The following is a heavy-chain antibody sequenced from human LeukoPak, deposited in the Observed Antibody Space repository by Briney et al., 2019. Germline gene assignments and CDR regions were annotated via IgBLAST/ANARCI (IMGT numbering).Heavy chain of an antibody. J-gene: IGHJ4*02. Sequence: GGSLRLSCAASGFTFSSYSMNWVRQAPGKGLEWVSSISSSSSYIYYADSVKRRFTIPRDNTKNTLHLQMNSLRAEDTAVYYCAGGGYTYGLYWGQGDLVTVSS. D-gene: IGHD5-18*01. CDR3: AGGGYTYGLY. CDR1: GFTFSSYS. CDR2: ISSSSSYI. V-gene: IGHV3-21*01.